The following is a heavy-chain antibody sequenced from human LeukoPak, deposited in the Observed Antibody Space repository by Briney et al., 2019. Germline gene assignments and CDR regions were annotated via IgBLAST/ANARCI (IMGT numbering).Heavy chain of an antibody. CDR2: IWYDGSNK. Sequence: GGSLRLSCAASGFTFSSYGMHWVRQAPGKGLEWVAVIWYDGSNKYYADSVKGRFTISRDNSKNTLYLQMNSLRAEDTAVYYCARSESSSSWYPLDYWGQGTLVTVSS. D-gene: IGHD6-13*01. V-gene: IGHV3-33*01. CDR3: ARSESSSSWYPLDY. J-gene: IGHJ4*02. CDR1: GFTFSSYG.